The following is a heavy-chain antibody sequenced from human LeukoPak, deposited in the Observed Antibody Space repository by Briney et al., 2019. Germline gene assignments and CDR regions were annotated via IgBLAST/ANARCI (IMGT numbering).Heavy chain of an antibody. V-gene: IGHV3-74*01. CDR2: INTDGTGT. J-gene: IGHJ4*02. CDR1: GFTFSKYW. Sequence: GGSLRLSCAASGFTFSKYWMLWVRQAPGKGLESVSRINTDGTGTTYADSVKGRFTVSRDNADNTMFLQMNSVRDEDTAVYYCATKQWLAPPPDSWGQGTPVTVSS. CDR3: ATKQWLAPPPDS. D-gene: IGHD6-19*01.